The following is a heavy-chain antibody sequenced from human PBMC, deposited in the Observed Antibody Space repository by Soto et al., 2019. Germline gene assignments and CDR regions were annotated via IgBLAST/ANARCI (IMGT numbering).Heavy chain of an antibody. CDR3: AKDHDEDFGYDLDYFDY. D-gene: IGHD5-12*01. CDR2: ISWSSVTF. J-gene: IGHJ4*02. CDR1: GFNFDDYA. V-gene: IGHV3-9*01. Sequence: GGSLRLSCAASGFNFDDYAMHWARQAPGKGLEWVSGISWSSVTFDYADSVKGRFTISRDNAKNSLYLQMNSLRAEDTAFYYCAKDHDEDFGYDLDYFDYWGQGTLVTVSS.